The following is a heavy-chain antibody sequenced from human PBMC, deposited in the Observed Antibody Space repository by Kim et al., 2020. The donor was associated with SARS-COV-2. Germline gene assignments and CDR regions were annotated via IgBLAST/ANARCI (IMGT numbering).Heavy chain of an antibody. D-gene: IGHD3-22*01. CDR3: ANGEDSSGYYDHFDY. Sequence: DSVKGRFTFSRDNAKNTLYLRMTSLRAEGTAVYYCANGEDSSGYYDHFDYWGQGTLVTVSS. J-gene: IGHJ4*02. V-gene: IGHV3-33*06.